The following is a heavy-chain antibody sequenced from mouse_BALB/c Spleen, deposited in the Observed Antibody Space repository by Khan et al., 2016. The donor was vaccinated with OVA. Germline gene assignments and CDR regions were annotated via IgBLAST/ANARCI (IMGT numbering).Heavy chain of an antibody. D-gene: IGHD2-12*01. Sequence: QVQLQQSGPELVKPGASVRISCKASGYTFTSYYIHWVRQRPGQGLEWIGWIYPGNSNTNYNERFKGKATLTADKSSSTAYMHLSSLTSEDSAVYYCARDNYFVGDAIDYWGQGTSVIVSS. CDR2: IYPGNSNT. CDR1: GYTFTSYY. V-gene: IGHV1S56*01. CDR3: ARDNYFVGDAIDY. J-gene: IGHJ4*01.